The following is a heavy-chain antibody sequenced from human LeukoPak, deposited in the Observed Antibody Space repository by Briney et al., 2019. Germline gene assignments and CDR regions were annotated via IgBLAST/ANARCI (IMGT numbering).Heavy chain of an antibody. J-gene: IGHJ4*02. V-gene: IGHV3-30*04. Sequence: GGSLRLSCAASGFTFSTYPMHWVRQAPGKGLEWVAVVADDGKDKHYVESVKGRFTISRDNSKNTLCLQMNSLRVEDTAVYYCARDRHIAGAGYYFDYWGQGTLVTVSS. CDR1: GFTFSTYP. D-gene: IGHD6-19*01. CDR3: ARDRHIAGAGYYFDY. CDR2: VADDGKDK.